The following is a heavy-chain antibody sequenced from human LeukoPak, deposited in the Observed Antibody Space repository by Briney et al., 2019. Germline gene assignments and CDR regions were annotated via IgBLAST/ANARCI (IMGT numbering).Heavy chain of an antibody. CDR1: GFTFSSYA. D-gene: IGHD3-22*01. V-gene: IGHV3-23*01. CDR3: AKLTSVIVVVIPAALDY. J-gene: IGHJ4*02. CDR2: ISGSGGTT. Sequence: VGSLRLSCAASGFTFSSYAMSWVRQAPGKGLGWVSIISGSGGTTHYADFVKGRFTISRDNSKNTLYLQMNRMRAEDTAVYYCAKLTSVIVVVIPAALDYWGQGTLVTVSS.